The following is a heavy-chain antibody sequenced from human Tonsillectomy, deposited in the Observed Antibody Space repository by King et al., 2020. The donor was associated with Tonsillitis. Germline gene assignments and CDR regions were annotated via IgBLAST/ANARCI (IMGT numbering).Heavy chain of an antibody. J-gene: IGHJ4*02. D-gene: IGHD3-22*01. CDR1: GFTFSSYS. V-gene: IGHV3-21*01. CDR3: ARDQYYYDSSGFDY. Sequence: VQLVESGGGLVKPGGSLRLSCAASGFTFSSYSMNWVRQAPGKGLEWGSSISSSSSYIYYADSVKGRFTISRDNAKNSLYLQMNSLRAEDTAVYYCARDQYYYDSSGFDYWGQGTLVTVSS. CDR2: ISSSSSYI.